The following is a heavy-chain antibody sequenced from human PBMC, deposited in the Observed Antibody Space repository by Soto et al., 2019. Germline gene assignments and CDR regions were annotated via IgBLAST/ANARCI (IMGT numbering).Heavy chain of an antibody. CDR3: AKGRGGSGSLTPRVDF. Sequence: EVQLLESGGGWVQPGGSLRLSCAASGFTFNNYAMTWVHQAPGKGLEWVSAISGGGDTTSYADSVKGRFTVSRDGSKNTLYLQMSSLRAEDTALYYCAKGRGGSGSLTPRVDFWGQGTLVTVSS. J-gene: IGHJ4*02. D-gene: IGHD3-10*01. CDR2: ISGGGDTT. CDR1: GFTFNNYA. V-gene: IGHV3-23*01.